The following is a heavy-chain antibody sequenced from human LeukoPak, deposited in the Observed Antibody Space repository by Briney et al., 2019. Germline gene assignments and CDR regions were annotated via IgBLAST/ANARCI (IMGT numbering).Heavy chain of an antibody. D-gene: IGHD1-26*01. CDR1: GGSISSSNYY. CDR2: ICYSGST. CDR3: ATDLKGGSYFEGL. J-gene: IGHJ4*02. Sequence: SETLSLTCTVSGGSISSSNYYWGWIRQPPGKGLEWIGSICYSGSTYYNPSLKSRVTISVDTSKNQFSLKLSSVTAADTAVYYCATDLKGGSYFEGLWGQGTLVTVSS. V-gene: IGHV4-39*07.